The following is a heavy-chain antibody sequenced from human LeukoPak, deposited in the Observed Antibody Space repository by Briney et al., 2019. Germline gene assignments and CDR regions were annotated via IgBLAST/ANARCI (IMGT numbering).Heavy chain of an antibody. CDR1: GFTFSSYG. V-gene: IGHV3-33*06. J-gene: IGHJ4*02. D-gene: IGHD6-13*01. CDR2: IWYDGSNK. Sequence: GGSLRLSCAASGFTFSSYGMHWVRQAPGKGLEWVAVIWYDGSNKYYADSVKGRFTISRDNSKNMLYLQMNSLRAEDTAVYYCAKGGVAAAGSDLYYFDYWGQGTLVTVSS. CDR3: AKGGVAAAGSDLYYFDY.